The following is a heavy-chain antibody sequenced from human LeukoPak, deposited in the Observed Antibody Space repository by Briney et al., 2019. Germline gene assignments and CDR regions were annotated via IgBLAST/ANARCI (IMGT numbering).Heavy chain of an antibody. CDR2: SSKLYN. CDR3: ARDRSSSWYYYYGMDV. J-gene: IGHJ6*02. V-gene: IGHV6-1*01. Sequence: SSKLYNDYAVSLKSRITLHPDTSKNQFSLQLNSVTPEDTAVYYCARDRSSSWYYYYGMDVWGQGTTVTVSS. D-gene: IGHD6-13*01.